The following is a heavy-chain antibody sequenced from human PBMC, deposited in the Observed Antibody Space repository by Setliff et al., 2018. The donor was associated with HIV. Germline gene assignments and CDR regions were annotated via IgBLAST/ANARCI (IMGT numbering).Heavy chain of an antibody. J-gene: IGHJ4*02. D-gene: IGHD3-10*01. CDR3: ARSKGGGSGSFSY. CDR2: TYTSVT. V-gene: IGHV4-4*08. CDR1: GGSISSYH. Sequence: SETLSLTCTVSGGSISSYHWSWIRQPPGKGLEWIGYTYTSVTNYKPSLKSRVTISIDTSKNQFSLKLTSVTAADTAIYYCARSKGGGSGSFSYWGQGTLVTSPQ.